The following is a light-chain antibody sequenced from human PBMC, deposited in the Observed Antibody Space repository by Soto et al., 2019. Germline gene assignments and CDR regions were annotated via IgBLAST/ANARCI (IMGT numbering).Light chain of an antibody. CDR2: DVT. Sequence: QSALTQPRSVSGSPGQSVTISCTGTSSDVGGFNYVYWYQQHPGKAPKVVMYDVTKRPSGVPDRFSGSKSGNTASLTISGLQAEDEADYYCGSYAGSYTHVVFGGGTKVTVL. CDR3: GSYAGSYTHVV. J-gene: IGLJ2*01. CDR1: SSDVGGFNY. V-gene: IGLV2-11*01.